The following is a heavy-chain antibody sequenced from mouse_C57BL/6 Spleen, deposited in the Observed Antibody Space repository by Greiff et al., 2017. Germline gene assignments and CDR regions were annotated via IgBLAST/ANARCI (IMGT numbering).Heavy chain of an antibody. CDR1: GFTFSDYG. V-gene: IGHV5-17*01. D-gene: IGHD1-1*01. CDR3: ARRIITTVVATSYYAMDY. Sequence: EVKLMESGGGLVKPGGSLKLSCAASGFTFSDYGMHWVRQAPEKGLEWVAYISSGSSTLYYADTVKGRFTISRDNAKNTLFLQMTRLRSEDTAMYYCARRIITTVVATSYYAMDYWGQGTSVTVSS. CDR2: ISSGSSTL. J-gene: IGHJ4*01.